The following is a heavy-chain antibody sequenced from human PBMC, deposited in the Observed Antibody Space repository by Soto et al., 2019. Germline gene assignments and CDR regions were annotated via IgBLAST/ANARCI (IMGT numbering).Heavy chain of an antibody. J-gene: IGHJ6*02. Sequence: SVKVSCKASGGTFSSYAISWVRQAPGQGLEWMGGIIPIFGTANYAQKFQGRVTITADESTSTAYMGLSSLRSEDTAVYYCANGYYGSGSYYPIYYYYGMDVWGQGTTVTVSS. CDR1: GGTFSSYA. CDR2: IIPIFGTA. CDR3: ANGYYGSGSYYPIYYYYGMDV. D-gene: IGHD3-10*01. V-gene: IGHV1-69*13.